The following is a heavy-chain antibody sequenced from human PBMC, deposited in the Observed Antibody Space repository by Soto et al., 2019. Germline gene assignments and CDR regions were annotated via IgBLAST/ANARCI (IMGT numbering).Heavy chain of an antibody. D-gene: IGHD3-22*01. CDR2: ISGYNGNT. V-gene: IGHV1-18*04. Sequence: ASVKVSCKASGYTFTNYGVSRVRQAPGQGLEWMGWISGYNGNTNYAQNLQCRVSMTTDTSTSTAYMELRSLRPDDTAVYYCARDVTRNYYDSSGHYYFDYWGQGTLVTVSS. J-gene: IGHJ4*02. CDR3: ARDVTRNYYDSSGHYYFDY. CDR1: GYTFTNYG.